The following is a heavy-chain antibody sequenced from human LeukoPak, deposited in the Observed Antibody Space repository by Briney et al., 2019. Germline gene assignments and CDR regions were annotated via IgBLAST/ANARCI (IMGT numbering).Heavy chain of an antibody. CDR1: GGSISSSNYY. Sequence: SETLSLTCTVSGGSISSSNYYWSWIRQPPGKGLEWIGEINHSGSTNYNPSLKSRVTISVDTSKNQFSLKLSSVTAADTAVYYRARGPMLSSGYYYVFQHWGQGTLVTVSS. D-gene: IGHD3-22*01. CDR2: INHSGST. V-gene: IGHV4-39*07. J-gene: IGHJ1*01. CDR3: ARGPMLSSGYYYVFQH.